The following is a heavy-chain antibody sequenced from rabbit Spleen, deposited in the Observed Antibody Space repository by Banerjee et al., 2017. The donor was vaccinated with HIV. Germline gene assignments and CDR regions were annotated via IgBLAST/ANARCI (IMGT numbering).Heavy chain of an antibody. V-gene: IGHV1S45*01. CDR3: AGNIYWGDGHGTL. J-gene: IGHJ4*01. CDR2: INIVTGKS. D-gene: IGHD6-1*01. Sequence: EQLEESGGGLVKPEGSLTLTCKASGVSLNDKDVMCWVRQAPGKGLEWIACINIVTGKSVYASWAKGRFTMSRTSSTTVTLQMTSLTAADTATYFCAGNIYWGDGHGTLWVPGTLVTVS. CDR1: GVSLNDKDV.